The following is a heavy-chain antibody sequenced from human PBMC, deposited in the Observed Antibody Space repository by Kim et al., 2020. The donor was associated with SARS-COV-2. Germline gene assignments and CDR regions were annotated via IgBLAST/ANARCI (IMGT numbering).Heavy chain of an antibody. CDR2: INHSGST. J-gene: IGHJ6*02. Sequence: SETLSLTCAVYGGSFSGYYWSWIRQPPGKGLEWIGEINHSGSTNYNPSLKSRVTISVDTSKNQFSLKLSSVTAADTAVYYCARGPVFPPYSFGADDYYYGMDVWGQGTTVTVSS. D-gene: IGHD4-4*01. CDR1: GGSFSGYY. CDR3: ARGPVFPPYSFGADDYYYGMDV. V-gene: IGHV4-34*01.